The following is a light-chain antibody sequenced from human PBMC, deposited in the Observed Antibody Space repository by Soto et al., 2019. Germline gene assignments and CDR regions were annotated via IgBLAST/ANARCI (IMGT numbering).Light chain of an antibody. V-gene: IGLV2-23*02. CDR3: CSYAAITTPVI. Sequence: QSALTQPASVSGSPGQSITISCTGTSSDVGNYNLVSWYQQHPGKAPKLTIYEVSKRPSGVSDRFSGSKSGNTASLTISGLQAEDEADYFCCSYAAITTPVIFGGGTKLTVL. J-gene: IGLJ2*01. CDR1: SSDVGNYNL. CDR2: EVS.